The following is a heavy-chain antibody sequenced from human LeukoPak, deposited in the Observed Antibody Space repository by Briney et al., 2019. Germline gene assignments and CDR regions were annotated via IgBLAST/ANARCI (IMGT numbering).Heavy chain of an antibody. Sequence: SETLSLTCTVSGGSISSSSYYWGWIRQPPGKELQWIASVYYSGRTNYSPSLKSRVTISVDTSEKQFSLQLNSVTAADTAVYYCARATVTTELYFQHWGQGTLVTVSS. J-gene: IGHJ1*01. CDR2: VYYSGRT. CDR3: ARATVTTELYFQH. D-gene: IGHD4-17*01. V-gene: IGHV4-39*02. CDR1: GGSISSSSYY.